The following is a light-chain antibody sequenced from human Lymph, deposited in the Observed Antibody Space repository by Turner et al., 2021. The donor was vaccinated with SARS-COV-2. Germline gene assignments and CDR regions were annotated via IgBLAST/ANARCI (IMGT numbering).Light chain of an antibody. J-gene: IGLJ3*02. V-gene: IGLV1-47*01. CDR2: RNN. CDR3: AAWDDSLSGRV. CDR1: SSNIGSNY. Sequence: SVLTQSPSASGTPGQRVTISCSGSSSNIGSNYVYWYQQLPGTAPKLLIYRNNQRPSGVPDRFSGSKSGTSASLAISGLRSEDEADYYCAAWDDSLSGRVFGGGTKLTVL.